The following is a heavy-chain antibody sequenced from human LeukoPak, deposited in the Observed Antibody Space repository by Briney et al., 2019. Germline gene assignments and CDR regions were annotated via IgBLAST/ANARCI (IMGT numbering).Heavy chain of an antibody. CDR3: ARDAREVLLWFGEFFP. Sequence: GASVKVSCKASGYTFTSYGISWVRQAPGQGLEWMGWISTYNGNTKYAQNLQGRGTMTADTSTSTAYMELRSLRSDDTPVYYCARDAREVLLWFGEFFPWGQGTLVTVSS. CDR2: ISTYNGNT. J-gene: IGHJ5*02. D-gene: IGHD3-10*01. CDR1: GYTFTSYG. V-gene: IGHV1-18*01.